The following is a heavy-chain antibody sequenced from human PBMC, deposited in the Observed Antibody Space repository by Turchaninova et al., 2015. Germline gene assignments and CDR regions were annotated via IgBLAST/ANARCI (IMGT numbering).Heavy chain of an antibody. J-gene: IGHJ4*02. CDR3: ARDTSSGGRGAFDY. CDR2: SNPRGGTT. CDR1: GYTFPSCF. D-gene: IGHD6-19*01. V-gene: IGHV1-46*01. Sequence: QVQLVQSGAEVTTPGASGAVSCLASGYTFPSCFLHWVRHDPGQGREWRGMSNPRGGTTIYAQNGQGRVTMTRDTSTNTVYMELSSLRSDDTAIYFCARDTSSGGRGAFDYWGQGTLVTVSS.